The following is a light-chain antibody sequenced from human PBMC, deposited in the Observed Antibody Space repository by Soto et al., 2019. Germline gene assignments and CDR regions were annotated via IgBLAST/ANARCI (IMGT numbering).Light chain of an antibody. J-gene: IGKJ2*01. V-gene: IGKV1-5*01. Sequence: DIPMTQSPSTLSASVGDRVTITCRASQSISSWLAWDQQKPGKAPKLLIYDASSLESGVPSRFSGSGSGTEFTLTISSLQPDDFATYYCQQYNSYSPYTFGQGTKLEIK. CDR3: QQYNSYSPYT. CDR1: QSISSW. CDR2: DAS.